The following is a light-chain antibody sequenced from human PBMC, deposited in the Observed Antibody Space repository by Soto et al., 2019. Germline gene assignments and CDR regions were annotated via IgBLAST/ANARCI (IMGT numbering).Light chain of an antibody. CDR1: QSVSSY. CDR3: QQRSSWPL. Sequence: EIVMTQSPATLSVSPGERATPSCRASQSVSSYLAWYQQKPGQAPRLLIYGASTRATDIPARFSGSGSGTEFTLTISSLEPEDFAVYYCQQRSSWPLFGGGTKVDIK. CDR2: GAS. V-gene: IGKV3-11*01. J-gene: IGKJ4*01.